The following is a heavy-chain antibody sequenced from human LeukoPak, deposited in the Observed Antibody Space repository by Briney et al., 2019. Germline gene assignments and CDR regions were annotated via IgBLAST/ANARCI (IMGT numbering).Heavy chain of an antibody. CDR2: ICSGGST. V-gene: IGHV3-66*01. D-gene: IGHD6-13*01. CDR1: GFTFSTYA. Sequence: GGSLRLSCAASGFTFSTYAMHWVRQAPGKGLEWVSVICSGGSTYYADSVKGRFTISRDNSKNTLYLQMNSLRAEDTAVYYCARVALRDSSSWYHFDYWGQGTLVTVSS. CDR3: ARVALRDSSSWYHFDY. J-gene: IGHJ4*02.